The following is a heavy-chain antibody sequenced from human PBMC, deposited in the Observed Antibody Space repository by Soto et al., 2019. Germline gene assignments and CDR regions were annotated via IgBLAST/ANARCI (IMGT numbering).Heavy chain of an antibody. V-gene: IGHV4-61*05. J-gene: IGHJ4*02. Sequence: SETLSLTCTVAGGSISSSSCYLGWLRQPPGKGLEWIGSIYYSGSTKYNPSLKSRVTMSLDKSKNQYSLRLTSVTAADTAVYYCARVRGVDTAMVDFDYWGQGTLVTVSS. CDR1: GGSISSSSCY. D-gene: IGHD5-18*01. CDR2: IYYSGST. CDR3: ARVRGVDTAMVDFDY.